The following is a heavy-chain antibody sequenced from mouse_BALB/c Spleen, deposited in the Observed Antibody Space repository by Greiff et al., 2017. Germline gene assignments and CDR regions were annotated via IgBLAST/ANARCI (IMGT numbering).Heavy chain of an antibody. D-gene: IGHD2-2*01. Sequence: LQQPGSELVRPGASVKLSCKASGYTFTSYWMHWVKQRPGQGLEWIGNIYPGSGSTNYDEKFKSKATLTVDTSSSTAYMQLSSLTYEDSAVYYCTEGYGYDGDYWGQGTLVTVSA. CDR2: IYPGSGST. V-gene: IGHV1S22*01. J-gene: IGHJ3*01. CDR3: TEGYGYDGDY. CDR1: GYTFTSYW.